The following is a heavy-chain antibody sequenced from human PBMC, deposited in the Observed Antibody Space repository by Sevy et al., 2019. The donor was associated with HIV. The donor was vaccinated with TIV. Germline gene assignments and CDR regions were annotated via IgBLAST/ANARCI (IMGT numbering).Heavy chain of an antibody. CDR3: ARSRSSGSYYNYYDAFDI. J-gene: IGHJ3*02. D-gene: IGHD3-10*01. CDR2: IYYSGST. V-gene: IGHV4-59*01. Sequence: SETLSLTCTVSGGSISSYYWSWIQQPPGKGLEWIGYIYYSGSTNYNPSLKSRVTISVDTSKNQFSLKLSSVTAADTAVYYCARSRSSGSYYNYYDAFDIWGQGTMVTVSS. CDR1: GGSISSYY.